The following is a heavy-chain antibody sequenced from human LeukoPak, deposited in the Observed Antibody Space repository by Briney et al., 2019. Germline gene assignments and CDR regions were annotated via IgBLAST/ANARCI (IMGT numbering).Heavy chain of an antibody. Sequence: GGSLRLSCSASGVTFSGYERNWVRQAPGKGLEWLSYINSIGTTTHYADSVKGRFTISRDNAKNSLYLQVNSLRAEGTAVYYCARDGGTDYSFDYWGLGTLVTVSS. CDR2: INSIGTTT. CDR3: ARDGGTDYSFDY. J-gene: IGHJ4*02. V-gene: IGHV3-48*03. D-gene: IGHD3-10*01. CDR1: GVTFSGYE.